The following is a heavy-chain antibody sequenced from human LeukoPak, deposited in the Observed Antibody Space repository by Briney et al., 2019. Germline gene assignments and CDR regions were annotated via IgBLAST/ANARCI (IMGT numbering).Heavy chain of an antibody. V-gene: IGHV3-23*01. D-gene: IGHD4-17*01. CDR2: ISGSGGST. Sequence: GGSLRLSCAASGFTFSSYAMSWVRQAPGKGLEWVSAISGSGGSTYYADSVKGRFTISRDHAKNSLYLQMNSLRAEDTAVYYCARGGPTTVTTFLNYWGQGTLVTVSS. CDR1: GFTFSSYA. J-gene: IGHJ4*02. CDR3: ARGGPTTVTTFLNY.